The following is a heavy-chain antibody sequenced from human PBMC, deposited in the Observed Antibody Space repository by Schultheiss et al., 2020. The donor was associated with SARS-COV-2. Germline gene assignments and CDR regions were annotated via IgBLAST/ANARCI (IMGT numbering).Heavy chain of an antibody. Sequence: GESLKISCKGSGNSFTRYWIGWVRQMPGKGLEWMGIMYPGDSDTRYSPSFQGQVTISADRSISTAYLQWSSLKASDTAMYYCASDLLEGQADNWGQGTLVTVSS. V-gene: IGHV5-51*01. CDR3: ASDLLEGQADN. CDR1: GNSFTRYW. J-gene: IGHJ4*02. D-gene: IGHD3-3*01. CDR2: MYPGDSDT.